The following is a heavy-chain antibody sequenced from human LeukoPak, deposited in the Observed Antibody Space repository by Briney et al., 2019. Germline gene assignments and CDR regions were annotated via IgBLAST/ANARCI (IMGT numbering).Heavy chain of an antibody. V-gene: IGHV3-74*01. D-gene: IGHD1-7*01. CDR1: GFSFSSYL. CDR2: INTDGSDI. J-gene: IGHJ4*02. CDR3: ARTGNLLDY. Sequence: GGSLRLSCAASGFSFSSYLMHWVRQVPGKGLVWISRINTDGSDITYADSVKGRFTISRDNAKNTLYLQMNSLRAEDTAVYYCARTGNLLDYWGQGTLVTVSS.